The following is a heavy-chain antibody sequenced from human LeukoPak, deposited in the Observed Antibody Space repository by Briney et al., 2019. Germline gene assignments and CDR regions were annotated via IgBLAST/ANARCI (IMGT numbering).Heavy chain of an antibody. J-gene: IGHJ6*02. D-gene: IGHD3-22*01. CDR2: ISGSGGST. Sequence: GGSLRLSCAASGFTFSSYAMSWVRQTPGKGLEWVSAISGSGGSTNYADSVKGRFTISRDNSKNSLYLQMNSLRAEDTAVYYCARDPPYYDSSGYYWGPRYYGMDVWGQGTTVTVSS. CDR3: ARDPPYYDSSGYYWGPRYYGMDV. V-gene: IGHV3-23*01. CDR1: GFTFSSYA.